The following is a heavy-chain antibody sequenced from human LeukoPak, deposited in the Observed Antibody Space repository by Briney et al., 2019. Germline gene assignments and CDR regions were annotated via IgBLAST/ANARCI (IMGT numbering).Heavy chain of an antibody. CDR1: GGSISSYY. CDR2: IYYSGST. V-gene: IGHV4-59*12. CDR3: ARVGVRDYYYFDY. Sequence: SSETLSLTCTVSGGSISSYYWSWIRQPPGKGLEWIGYIYYSGSTNYNPSLKSRVTISVDTSKNQFSLKLSSVTAADTAVYYCARVGVRDYYYFDYWGQGTLVTVSS. D-gene: IGHD4-17*01. J-gene: IGHJ4*02.